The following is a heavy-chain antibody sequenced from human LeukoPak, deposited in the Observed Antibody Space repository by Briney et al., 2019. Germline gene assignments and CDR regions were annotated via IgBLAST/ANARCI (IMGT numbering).Heavy chain of an antibody. J-gene: IGHJ4*02. CDR1: GGSISSGSYY. CDR2: IYYSGST. D-gene: IGHD2-15*01. Sequence: SETLSLTCTVSGGSISSGSYYWSWIRQPAGKGLEWIGYIYYSGSTNYNPSLKSRVTISVDTSKNQSSLKLSSVTAADTAVYYCARGYVSLPFDYWGQGTLVTVSS. V-gene: IGHV4-61*10. CDR3: ARGYVSLPFDY.